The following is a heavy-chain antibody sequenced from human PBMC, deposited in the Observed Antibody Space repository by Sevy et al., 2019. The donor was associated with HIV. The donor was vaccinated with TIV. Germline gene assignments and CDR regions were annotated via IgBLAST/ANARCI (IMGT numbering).Heavy chain of an antibody. CDR3: ARRIAAAPRVYYYYGMDV. D-gene: IGHD6-13*01. V-gene: IGHV3-48*01. CDR1: GFTFSSYS. J-gene: IGHJ6*02. Sequence: GGSLRLSCAASGFTFSSYSMNWVRQAPGKGLEWVSYISSSSSTIYYADSVKGRFTISGDNAKNSLYLQMNSLRAEDTAVYYCARRIAAAPRVYYYYGMDVWGQGTTVTVSS. CDR2: ISSSSSTI.